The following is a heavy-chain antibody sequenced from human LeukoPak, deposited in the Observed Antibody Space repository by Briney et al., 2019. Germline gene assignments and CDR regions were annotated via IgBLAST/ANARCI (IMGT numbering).Heavy chain of an antibody. D-gene: IGHD3-10*01. V-gene: IGHV3-21*01. CDR3: AREMGRYYGSGSYYNANYYYHGMDV. J-gene: IGHJ6*02. Sequence: GGSLRLSCAASGFTFSSYSMNWVRQAPGKGLEWVSSISSSSSYIYYADSVKGRFTISRDNAKNSLYLQMNSLRAEDTAVYYCAREMGRYYGSGSYYNANYYYHGMDVWGQGTTVTVSS. CDR1: GFTFSSYS. CDR2: ISSSSSYI.